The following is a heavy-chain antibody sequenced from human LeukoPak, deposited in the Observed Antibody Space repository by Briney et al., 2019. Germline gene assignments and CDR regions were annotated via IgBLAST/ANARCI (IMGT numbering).Heavy chain of an antibody. V-gene: IGHV4-59*01. Sequence: SETLSLTRTVSGGSISSYYWSWIRQPPGKGLEWIGYIYYSGSTNYNPALKRRVTISVDTSKNQFSLKLSSVTAADTAVYYCAREAQYSSALTHNDYWSQGTLVTVSS. D-gene: IGHD6-19*01. CDR3: AREAQYSSALTHNDY. CDR1: GGSISSYY. CDR2: IYYSGST. J-gene: IGHJ4*02.